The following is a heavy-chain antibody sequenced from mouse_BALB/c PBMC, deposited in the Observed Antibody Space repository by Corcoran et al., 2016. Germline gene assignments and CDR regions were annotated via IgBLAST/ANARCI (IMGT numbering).Heavy chain of an antibody. V-gene: IGHV9-1*02. CDR3: ARGDSSNCDY. J-gene: IGHJ2*01. CDR2: INTYTGVP. CDR1: GYTFTNYG. D-gene: IGHD3-3*01. Sequence: QIQLVQSGPELKKPGETVKISCKAAGYTFTNYGMNWVKQAPGKGLKWMSKINTYTGVPTYADDFKGRFAFSLETSASTAYLQINNLKNEDMATYFCARGDSSNCDYWGQGTTLTVSS.